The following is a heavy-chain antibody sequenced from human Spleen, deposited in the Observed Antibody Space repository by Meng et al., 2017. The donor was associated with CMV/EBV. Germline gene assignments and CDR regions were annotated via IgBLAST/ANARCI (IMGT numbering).Heavy chain of an antibody. V-gene: IGHV3-33*01. D-gene: IGHD6-6*01. CDR3: ARVCGSSSTPNYGMDV. Sequence: GESLKISCAASGFTFSSYGMHWVRQAPGKGLEWVAVLWYDGSNKYYADSVMGRFTISRDNSKNTLYLQMNSLRAVDTAVYYCARVCGSSSTPNYGMDVWGQGTTVTVSS. CDR2: LWYDGSNK. J-gene: IGHJ6*02. CDR1: GFTFSSYG.